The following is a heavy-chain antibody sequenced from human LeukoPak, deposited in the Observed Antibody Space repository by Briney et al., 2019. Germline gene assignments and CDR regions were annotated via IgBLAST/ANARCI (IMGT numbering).Heavy chain of an antibody. D-gene: IGHD2-2*02. CDR3: ARGVFAPGKCSSTSCYRGSLDY. CDR1: GGSGSGYY. J-gene: IGHJ4*02. Sequence: WDTLSLTCAVYGGSGSGYYWSWIRQPPGKGLEWIGEINHSGSTNYNPSLKSRVTISVDTSKNQFSLKLSSVTAADTAVYYCARGVFAPGKCSSTSCYRGSLDYWGQGTLVTVSS. V-gene: IGHV4-34*01. CDR2: INHSGST.